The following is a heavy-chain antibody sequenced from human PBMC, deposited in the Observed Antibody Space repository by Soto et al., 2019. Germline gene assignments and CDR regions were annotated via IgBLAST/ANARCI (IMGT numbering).Heavy chain of an antibody. V-gene: IGHV3-30*18. D-gene: IGHD3-3*01. CDR2: ISYDGSNK. J-gene: IGHJ6*02. CDR1: GFTFSSYG. CDR3: AKDLGVTIFGVVIKYGMDV. Sequence: GGSLRLSCAASGFTFSSYGMHWVRQAPGKGLEWVAVISYDGSNKYYADSVKGRFTISRDNSKNTLYLQMNSLRAEDTAVYYCAKDLGVTIFGVVIKYGMDVWGQGTTVTVSS.